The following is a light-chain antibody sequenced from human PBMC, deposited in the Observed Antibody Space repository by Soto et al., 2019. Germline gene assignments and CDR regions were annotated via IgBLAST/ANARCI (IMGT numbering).Light chain of an antibody. Sequence: EIVMTQSPATLSVSTGERATLSCRASQGVSNNLAWFQQKPGQAPRLLIYGASARATGIPARFSGSGSGTEFTLTITSLQSEDFAFYYCHQYINWPLTFGGGTKVEIK. CDR1: QGVSNN. CDR3: HQYINWPLT. J-gene: IGKJ4*01. CDR2: GAS. V-gene: IGKV3-15*01.